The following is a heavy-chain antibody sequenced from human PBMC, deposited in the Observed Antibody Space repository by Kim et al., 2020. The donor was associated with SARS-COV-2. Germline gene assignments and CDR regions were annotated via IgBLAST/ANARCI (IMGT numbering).Heavy chain of an antibody. CDR2: ISSSSSYI. CDR1: GFTFSSYS. V-gene: IGHV3-21*01. Sequence: GGSLRLSCAASGFTFSSYSMNWVRQAPGKGLEWVSSISSSSSYIYYADSVKGRFTISRDNAKNSLYLQMNSLRAEDTAVYYCASWCSSTSCYRGPYYYGMDVWGQGTTVTVSS. D-gene: IGHD2-2*02. CDR3: ASWCSSTSCYRGPYYYGMDV. J-gene: IGHJ6*02.